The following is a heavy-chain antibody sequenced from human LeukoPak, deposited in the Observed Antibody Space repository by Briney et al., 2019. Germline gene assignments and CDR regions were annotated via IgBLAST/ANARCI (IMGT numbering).Heavy chain of an antibody. CDR1: GYSISSGYY. CDR3: ARLRRSRLAEFDY. Sequence: SETLSLTCTVSGYSISSGYYWGWIRQPPGKGLKRIGSISHSGSTYYNPSLKSRVTISVDTSKNQFSLKLSSPTAADTAVYYCARLRRSRLAEFDYWGQGTLVTVSS. D-gene: IGHD1-14*01. CDR2: ISHSGST. J-gene: IGHJ4*02. V-gene: IGHV4-38-2*02.